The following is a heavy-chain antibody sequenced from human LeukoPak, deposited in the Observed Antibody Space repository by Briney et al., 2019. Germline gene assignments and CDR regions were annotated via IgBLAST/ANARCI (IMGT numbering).Heavy chain of an antibody. D-gene: IGHD6-13*01. J-gene: IGHJ4*02. CDR3: AREGGIAAAVLYYFDY. V-gene: IGHV4-34*01. CDR2: IKHSGST. Sequence: SEILSPTSAVYGGSFSGYNWSWIRKPPGKGLEWIVEIKHSGSTNYNPSLKSRVTISVDTSKNQFSLKLSSVTAADTAVYYCAREGGIAAAVLYYFDYWGQGTLVTVSS. CDR1: GGSFSGYN.